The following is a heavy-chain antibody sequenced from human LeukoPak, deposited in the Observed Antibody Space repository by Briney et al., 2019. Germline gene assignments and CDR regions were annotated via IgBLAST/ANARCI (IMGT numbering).Heavy chain of an antibody. CDR3: ARAGCGGGCYDY. V-gene: IGHV1-69*13. D-gene: IGHD2-21*02. CDR1: GGTFSSYA. CDR2: IIPIFGTA. J-gene: IGHJ4*02. Sequence: SVKVSCEASGGTFSSYAISWVRQAPGQGLEWMGGIIPIFGTANYAQKFQGRVTITADESTSTAYMELSSLRSEDTAVYYCARAGCGGGCYDYWGQGTLVTVSS.